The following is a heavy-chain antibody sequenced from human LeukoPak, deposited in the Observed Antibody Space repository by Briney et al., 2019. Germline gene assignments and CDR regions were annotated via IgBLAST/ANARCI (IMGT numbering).Heavy chain of an antibody. Sequence: PGGSLRLSCAASGFTFSSYAMSWVRQAPGKGLEWVSAISGSGGSTYYADSVKGRFTISRDNSKNTLYLQMNSLRAEDTAVYYSAKDLSRSGSYFDYWGQGTLVTVSS. D-gene: IGHD1-26*01. J-gene: IGHJ4*02. CDR1: GFTFSSYA. CDR3: AKDLSRSGSYFDY. V-gene: IGHV3-23*01. CDR2: ISGSGGST.